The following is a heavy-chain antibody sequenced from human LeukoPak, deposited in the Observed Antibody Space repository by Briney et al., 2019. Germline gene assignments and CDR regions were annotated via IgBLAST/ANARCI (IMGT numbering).Heavy chain of an antibody. V-gene: IGHV1-18*01. D-gene: IGHD6-13*01. CDR2: ISAYNGDT. CDR1: GYTFTSYG. CDR3: ARDGAAAGFDAFDI. J-gene: IGHJ3*02. Sequence: ASVKVSCKASGYTFTSYGISWVRQAPGQGLEWMGWISAYNGDTNYAQKLQGRVTMTTDTSTSTAYMELRSLRSDDTAVYYCARDGAAAGFDAFDIWSQGTMVTVSS.